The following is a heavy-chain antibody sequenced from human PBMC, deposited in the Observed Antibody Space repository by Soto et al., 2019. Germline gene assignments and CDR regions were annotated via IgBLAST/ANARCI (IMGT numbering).Heavy chain of an antibody. CDR1: GYTFTGYY. CDR2: INPNSGGT. V-gene: IGHV1-2*04. D-gene: IGHD2-15*01. J-gene: IGHJ6*02. CDR3: AREEVAATNSGGNYYYYGMDV. Sequence: ASVKVSCKASGYTFTGYYMHWVRQAPGQGLEWMGWINPNSGGTNYAQKFQGWVTMTRDTSISTAYMELSRLRSDDTAVYYCAREEVAATNSGGNYYYYGMDVWGQGTTVTVSS.